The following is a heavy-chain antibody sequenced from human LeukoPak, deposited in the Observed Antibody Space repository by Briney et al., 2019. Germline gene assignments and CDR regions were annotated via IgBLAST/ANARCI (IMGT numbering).Heavy chain of an antibody. CDR1: GGSFSGYY. V-gene: IGHV4-34*01. CDR3: ARSYGEP. CDR2: INHSGGT. J-gene: IGHJ4*02. Sequence: SETLSLTCAVYGGSFSGYYWSWIRQPPGKGLEWIGEINHSGGTNYNPSLKSRVTISVDTSKNQFSLKLSSVTAADTAVYYCARSYGEPWGQGTLVTVPS. D-gene: IGHD5-18*01.